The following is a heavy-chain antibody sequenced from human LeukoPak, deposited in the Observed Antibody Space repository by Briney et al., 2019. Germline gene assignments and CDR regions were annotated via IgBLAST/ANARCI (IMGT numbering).Heavy chain of an antibody. J-gene: IGHJ6*03. CDR3: ARDGGVTYYYFYYYMDV. CDR2: IYHSVTT. V-gene: IGHV4-38-2*02. Sequence: SETLSLTCTVSGYSISSGYFWGWMRQPPGKGLEWIGSIYHSVTTHYNPSLKSRVTISLDTSKNQFSLKLSSVTAADTAVYYCARDGGVTYYYFYYYMDVWGKGTTVTVSS. D-gene: IGHD3-16*01. CDR1: GYSISSGYF.